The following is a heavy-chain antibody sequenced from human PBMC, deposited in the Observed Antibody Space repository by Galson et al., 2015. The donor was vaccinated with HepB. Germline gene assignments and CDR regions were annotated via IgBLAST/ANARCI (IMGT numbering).Heavy chain of an antibody. D-gene: IGHD3-16*01. CDR3: AKDPRGGGYYTEGGYLDY. J-gene: IGHJ4*02. V-gene: IGHV3-9*01. Sequence: SLRLSCAASGFTFDDYAMHWVRQVPGKGLEWVSGISWNSGSIDYADSVKGRFTISRDNAKNSLYLQMNSLRAEDTALYYCAKDPRGGGYYTEGGYLDYWGQGTLVTVSS. CDR2: ISWNSGSI. CDR1: GFTFDDYA.